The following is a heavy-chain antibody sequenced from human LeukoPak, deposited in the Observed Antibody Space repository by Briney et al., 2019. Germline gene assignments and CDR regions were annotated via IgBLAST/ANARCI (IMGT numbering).Heavy chain of an antibody. V-gene: IGHV3-7*01. Sequence: GGSLRLSCAASGFTFSSYWMSWVRQAPGKGLEWVANIKQDGSEKYYVDSVKGRFTISRDNAKNSLYLQMNSLRAEDTAVYYCAHGGYSYGADFDYWGQGTLVTVSS. J-gene: IGHJ4*02. CDR2: IKQDGSEK. CDR3: AHGGYSYGADFDY. CDR1: GFTFSSYW. D-gene: IGHD5-18*01.